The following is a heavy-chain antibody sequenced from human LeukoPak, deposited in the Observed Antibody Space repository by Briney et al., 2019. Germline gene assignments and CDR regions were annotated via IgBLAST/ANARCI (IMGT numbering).Heavy chain of an antibody. CDR1: GFTFSGYD. J-gene: IGHJ4*02. CDR2: ISGSSSYI. Sequence: GGSLRLSCAASGFTFSGYDMNWVRQAPGKGLEWVSSISGSSSYIYYADSMKGRFTISRDNAKNSLYLQMNSLRGEDTAVYYCARASGNYYPPYYFDYWGQGTLVTVSS. V-gene: IGHV3-21*01. CDR3: ARASGNYYPPYYFDY. D-gene: IGHD1-26*01.